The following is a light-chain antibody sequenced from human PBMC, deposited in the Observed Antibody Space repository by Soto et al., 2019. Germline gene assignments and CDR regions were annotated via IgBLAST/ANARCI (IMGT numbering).Light chain of an antibody. J-gene: IGKJ5*01. CDR2: DSS. V-gene: IGKV1-5*01. CDR1: QNISIW. Sequence: DLQMTPFPSPPSASVVDRVTITCRASQNISIWLAWYQQRPGRAPRLLIYDSSSLESGVPSTFSGSGSGTEFSLTISNLRPDDFATYYCQHYHSFSITFGQGTRLEIK. CDR3: QHYHSFSIT.